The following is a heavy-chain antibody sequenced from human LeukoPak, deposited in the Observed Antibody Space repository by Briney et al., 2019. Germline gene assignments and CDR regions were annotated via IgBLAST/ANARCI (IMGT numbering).Heavy chain of an antibody. J-gene: IGHJ4*02. CDR1: GFTFSSYW. D-gene: IGHD5-12*01. Sequence: GGSLRLSCAASGFTFSSYWMHWVRQAPGKGLMWVSRINSDGSSTSYADSVKGRFTISRDNAKNTLYLQMNSLRAEDTAVYYCAVERSGYDSYLDYWGQGTLVTVSS. V-gene: IGHV3-74*01. CDR2: INSDGSST. CDR3: AVERSGYDSYLDY.